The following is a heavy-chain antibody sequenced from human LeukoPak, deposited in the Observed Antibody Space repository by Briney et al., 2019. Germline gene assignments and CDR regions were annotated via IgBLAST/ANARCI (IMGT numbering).Heavy chain of an antibody. V-gene: IGHV4-59*01. CDR2: IYYSGST. J-gene: IGHJ3*02. Sequence: PSETLSLTCTVSGGSINSYYWSWIRQPPGKGLEWIGYIYYSGSTNYNPSLKSRVTISVDTSKNQFSLKLSSVTAADTAVYYCARGRRDGYNYHSYAFDIWGQGTMVTVSS. CDR1: GGSINSYY. D-gene: IGHD5-24*01. CDR3: ARGRRDGYNYHSYAFDI.